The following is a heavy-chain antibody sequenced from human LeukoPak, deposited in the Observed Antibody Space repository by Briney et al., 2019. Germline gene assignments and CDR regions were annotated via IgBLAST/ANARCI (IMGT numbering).Heavy chain of an antibody. CDR1: GGSISSSNYY. CDR3: ARRSNYGSGRADY. V-gene: IGHV4-39*01. Sequence: PSETLSLTCTVSGGSISSSNYYWGWIRQPPGKGLEWIGNIYYSGTAYYSPSLVSRVTISVDTSRNQFSLKLSSVTAADTAMYYCARRSNYGSGRADYWGQGTLVTVSS. J-gene: IGHJ4*02. CDR2: IYYSGTA. D-gene: IGHD3-10*01.